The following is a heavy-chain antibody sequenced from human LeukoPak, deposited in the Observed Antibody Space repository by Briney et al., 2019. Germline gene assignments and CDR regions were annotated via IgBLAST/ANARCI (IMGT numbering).Heavy chain of an antibody. CDR3: ATPSFFGVVISAFRF. CDR1: GYTLTELP. D-gene: IGHD3-3*01. V-gene: IGHV1-24*01. Sequence: ASVKVSCKVSGYTLTELPIHWVRQAPGKGLQWMGGFDPEDGETIYAQKFQGRVIMTEDTSTDTAYMELSSLTDEDTAVYYCATPSFFGVVISAFRFWGQGTKVTVSS. CDR2: FDPEDGET. J-gene: IGHJ3*01.